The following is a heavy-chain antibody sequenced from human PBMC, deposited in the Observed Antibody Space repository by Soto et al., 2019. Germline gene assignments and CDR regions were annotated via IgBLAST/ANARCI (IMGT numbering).Heavy chain of an antibody. V-gene: IGHV4-34*01. CDR1: GGSFSGYY. CDR3: ASAGKRCGYGEPFRY. CDR2: INHSGST. D-gene: IGHD4-17*01. J-gene: IGHJ4*02. Sequence: QVQLQQWGAGLLKPSETLSLTCAVYGGSFSGYYWSWIRQPPGKGLEWIGEINHSGSTNYNPSLKSRVTISVDTSKNQFSLKLSSVTAADTAVYYCASAGKRCGYGEPFRYWGQGTLVTVSS.